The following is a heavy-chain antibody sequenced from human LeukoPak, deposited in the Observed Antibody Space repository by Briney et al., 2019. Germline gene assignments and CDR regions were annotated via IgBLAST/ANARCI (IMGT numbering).Heavy chain of an antibody. J-gene: IGHJ4*02. CDR1: GGSISSYY. D-gene: IGHD4-17*01. CDR3: ARGYGNFDY. Sequence: SETLSLTCTVSGGSISSYYWTWIRQPPGEGLEWIGYIYYNRSTNYNPSLKSRVTISVDTSKNQFSLKLSSVTAADTAVYYCARGYGNFDYWGQGTLVTVSS. V-gene: IGHV4-59*01. CDR2: IYYNRST.